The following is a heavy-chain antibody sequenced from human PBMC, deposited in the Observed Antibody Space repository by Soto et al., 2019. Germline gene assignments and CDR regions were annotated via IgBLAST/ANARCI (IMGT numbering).Heavy chain of an antibody. Sequence: EVQLVESGGGLVQPGRSLRLSCAASGFTFRDYAMHWVRQAPGRGLEWVSGISWNGVAMGYVDSVRGRFTISRDDAKNSLFLQMNSLRPEDTALYYCAKSFVAIRHLYKAMDVWGKGTTVTVSS. CDR3: AKSFVAIRHLYKAMDV. D-gene: IGHD1-1*01. CDR1: GFTFRDYA. CDR2: ISWNGVAM. J-gene: IGHJ6*03. V-gene: IGHV3-9*01.